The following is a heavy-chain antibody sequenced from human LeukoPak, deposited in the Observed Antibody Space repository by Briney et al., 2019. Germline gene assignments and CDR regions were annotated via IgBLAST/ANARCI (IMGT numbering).Heavy chain of an antibody. CDR1: GFAVSSNY. CDR3: ASGYCSGDSCYGFDY. J-gene: IGHJ4*02. CDR2: IYSGGRT. D-gene: IGHD2-15*01. Sequence: GSLRLSCAASGFAVSSNYMSWVRQAPGKGLEWVSLIYSGGRTYYADSLKGRFTISRDNSKNTVYLQMDSLRAEDTAVYYCASGYCSGDSCYGFDYWGQGTLVTVSS. V-gene: IGHV3-53*01.